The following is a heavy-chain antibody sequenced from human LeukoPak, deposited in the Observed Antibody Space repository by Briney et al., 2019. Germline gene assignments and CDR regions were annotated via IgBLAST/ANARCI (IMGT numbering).Heavy chain of an antibody. V-gene: IGHV3-20*04. CDR1: GFTFDDYG. CDR2: ITWSGGST. J-gene: IGHJ3*02. CDR3: TRGYDSGVYWGTFDI. D-gene: IGHD3-22*01. Sequence: GGSLRLSCAASGFTFDDYGMSWVRQAPGKGLKWVSGITWSGGSTGYADSVKGRFTISRDNAKNSLYLQMNSLKTEDTAVYYCTRGYDSGVYWGTFDIWGQGTMVTVSS.